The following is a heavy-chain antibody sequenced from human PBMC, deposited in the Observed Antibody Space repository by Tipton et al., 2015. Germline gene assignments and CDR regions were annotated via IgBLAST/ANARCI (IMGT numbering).Heavy chain of an antibody. J-gene: IGHJ4*02. CDR1: GGSFSKYS. Sequence: TLSLTCTVSGGSFSKYSWSWVRQPPGKGLEWIGYVYYTGRTNYNPTLKGRVTTSIDTSKNQFYLRLTSVTAADTAVYYCSAAGTSFDHWGQGTLVTVS. CDR2: VYYTGRT. CDR3: SAAGTSFDH. V-gene: IGHV4-59*01. D-gene: IGHD6-13*01.